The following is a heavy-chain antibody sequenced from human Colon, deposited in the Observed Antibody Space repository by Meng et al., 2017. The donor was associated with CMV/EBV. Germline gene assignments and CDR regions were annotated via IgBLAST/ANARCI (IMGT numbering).Heavy chain of an antibody. CDR3: ARGNSSSWYRTNYHAMDV. Sequence: GESLKISCVGAQFSFNDYEMNWVRQAPGRGLEWISCISGSGSLIYYADSVRGRFTISRDNAKKSLYLQMNSLRAEDTAVYYCARGNSSSWYRTNYHAMDVWGQGTTVTVSS. CDR1: QFSFNDYE. V-gene: IGHV3-48*03. CDR2: ISGSGSLI. D-gene: IGHD6-13*01. J-gene: IGHJ6*02.